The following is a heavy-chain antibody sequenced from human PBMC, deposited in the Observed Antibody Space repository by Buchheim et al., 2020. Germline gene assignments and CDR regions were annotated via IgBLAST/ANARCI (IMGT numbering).Heavy chain of an antibody. CDR2: IYYTGST. J-gene: IGHJ4*02. V-gene: IGHV4-39*01. Sequence: QVQLQESGPGLVKPSETLSLTCTVSGGSISSSNYYWDWIRQPPGKGLEWIGNIYYTGSTYYNPSLKGRVTISVDMAKSQFSLKLNSVTAADTAVYYCARHNRGTGIAAAGLDYWGQGT. CDR1: GGSISSSNYY. CDR3: ARHNRGTGIAAAGLDY. D-gene: IGHD6-13*01.